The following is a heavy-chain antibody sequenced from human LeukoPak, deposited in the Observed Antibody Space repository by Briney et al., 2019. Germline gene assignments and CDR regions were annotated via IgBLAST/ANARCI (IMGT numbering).Heavy chain of an antibody. CDR1: GDSISSSTCY. D-gene: IGHD4-11*01. V-gene: IGHV4-39*07. Sequence: SETLSLTCTVSGDSISSSTCYWGWIRQPPGKGLEWIGSIYYSGSTYYNPSLKSRVTISVDTSKSQFSLRLSSVTAADTAVYYCARVCNHDYTAYYYYYMDVWGKGTTVTVSS. CDR3: ARVCNHDYTAYYYYYMDV. CDR2: IYYSGST. J-gene: IGHJ6*03.